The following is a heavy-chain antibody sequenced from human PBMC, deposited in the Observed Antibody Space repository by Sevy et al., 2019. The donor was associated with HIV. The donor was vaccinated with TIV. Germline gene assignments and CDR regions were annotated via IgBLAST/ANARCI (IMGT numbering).Heavy chain of an antibody. CDR2: INYSGIT. D-gene: IGHD6-19*01. Sequence: SEILSLTCTVSGASISSSGYYWGWIRQPPGKGLEWIASINYSGITFYNPSLKSRITISADTSKNQFSLDLNSVTAADTAIYYCAGPILTYNNGWSYYDYWGQGTVVTVSS. V-gene: IGHV4-39*01. CDR1: GASISSSGYY. CDR3: AGPILTYNNGWSYYDY. J-gene: IGHJ4*02.